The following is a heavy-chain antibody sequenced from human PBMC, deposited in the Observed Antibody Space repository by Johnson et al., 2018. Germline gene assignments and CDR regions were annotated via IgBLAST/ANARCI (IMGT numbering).Heavy chain of an antibody. CDR2: ISSSGSTI. J-gene: IGHJ3*02. V-gene: IGHV3-11*04. CDR1: GFTFSDYY. D-gene: IGHD6-19*01. CDR3: ARDSPGGGWPLDAFDI. Sequence: QVQLVQSGGGLVKPGGSLRLSCAASGFTFSDYYMSWIRQAPGKGLEWVSSISSSGSTIYYADSVKGRFTLPRDNAKNSLYLQMTSLGAEDTAVYYCARDSPGGGWPLDAFDIWGQGTMVTVSS.